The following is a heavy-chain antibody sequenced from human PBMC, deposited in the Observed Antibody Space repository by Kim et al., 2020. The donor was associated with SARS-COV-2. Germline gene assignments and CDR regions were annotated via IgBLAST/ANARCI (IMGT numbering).Heavy chain of an antibody. CDR3: ARGDSSSWYPIDY. J-gene: IGHJ4*02. Sequence: GGSLRLSCAASGFTFSSYAMHWVRQAPGKGLEWVAVMSYDGSNKFYADSVKGRFTISRDNSKNTLYLQMNSLRAEDTAVYYCARGDSSSWYPIDYWGQGTLVTVSS. V-gene: IGHV3-30-3*01. CDR2: MSYDGSNK. D-gene: IGHD6-13*01. CDR1: GFTFSSYA.